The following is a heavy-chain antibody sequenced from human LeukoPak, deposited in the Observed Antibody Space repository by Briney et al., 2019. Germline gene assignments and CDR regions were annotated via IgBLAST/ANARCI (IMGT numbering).Heavy chain of an antibody. V-gene: IGHV4-59*08. CDR2: VYYTGRT. CDR3: ARLKGYSSGWYPSHYFDY. J-gene: IGHJ4*02. CDR1: GGSISSSY. Sequence: SETLSLTCTVSGGSISSSYWSWIRQSPGKGLEWIGYVYYTGRTYYNPSLKSRVTMSLDTSKNQFSLKLNSVTAADTAVYYCARLKGYSSGWYPSHYFDYWGQGTLVTVSS. D-gene: IGHD6-19*01.